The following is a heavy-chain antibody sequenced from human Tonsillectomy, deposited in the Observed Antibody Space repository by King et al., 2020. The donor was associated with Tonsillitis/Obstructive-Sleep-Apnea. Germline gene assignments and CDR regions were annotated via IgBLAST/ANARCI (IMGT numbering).Heavy chain of an antibody. J-gene: IGHJ4*02. Sequence: VQLVQSGAEVKKPGASVKVSCKASGYTFTRNYMHWVRQAPGQGLEWMGIINPIVGSSSYAQKFQGRVTLTRDTSTSTVYMELSSLRSEDTAVYYCARGYFHFDYWGQGTLVTVSS. CDR1: GYTFTRNY. CDR3: ARGYFHFDY. D-gene: IGHD3-9*01. V-gene: IGHV1-46*01. CDR2: INPIVGSS.